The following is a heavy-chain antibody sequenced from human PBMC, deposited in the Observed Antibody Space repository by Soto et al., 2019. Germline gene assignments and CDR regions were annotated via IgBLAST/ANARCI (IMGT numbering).Heavy chain of an antibody. CDR2: IVVGSGNT. Sequence: SVKVSCKASGFTFISSAVQWVRQARGQRLEWIGWIVVGSGNTNYAQKFHERVTITREMSTGTAYMELSSLRSEDTAVYYCAADPYNWNYGFDPWGQGALVTVSS. CDR1: GFTFISSA. CDR3: AADPYNWNYGFDP. D-gene: IGHD1-7*01. J-gene: IGHJ5*02. V-gene: IGHV1-58*01.